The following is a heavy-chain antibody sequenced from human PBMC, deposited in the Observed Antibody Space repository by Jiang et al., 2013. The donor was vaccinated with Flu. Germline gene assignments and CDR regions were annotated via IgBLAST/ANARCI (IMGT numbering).Heavy chain of an antibody. Sequence: GLVKPSETLSLTCTVSGGSISSYYWSWIRQPPGKGLEWIGYIYYSGSTNYNPSLKSRVTISVDTSKNQFSLKLSSVTAADTAVYYCARGILNGWFDPWGQGTLVTVSS. CDR2: IYYSGST. CDR1: GGSISSYY. V-gene: IGHV4-59*01. D-gene: IGHD2-8*01. CDR3: ARGILNGWFDP. J-gene: IGHJ5*02.